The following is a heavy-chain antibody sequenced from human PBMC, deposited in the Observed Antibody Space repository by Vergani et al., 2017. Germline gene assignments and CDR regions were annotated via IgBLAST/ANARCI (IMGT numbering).Heavy chain of an antibody. CDR1: GFTFSSYA. J-gene: IGHJ4*02. V-gene: IGHV3-23*01. D-gene: IGHD2-2*01. CDR2: ISGSGGST. CDR3: AKIQVGQYYFDY. Sequence: EVQLLESGGGLVQPEGSLRLSCAASGFTFSSYAMSWVRQAPGKGLEWVSAISGSGGSTYYADSVKGRFTISRDNSKNTLYLQMNSLRAEDTAVYYCAKIQVGQYYFDYWGQGTLVTVSS.